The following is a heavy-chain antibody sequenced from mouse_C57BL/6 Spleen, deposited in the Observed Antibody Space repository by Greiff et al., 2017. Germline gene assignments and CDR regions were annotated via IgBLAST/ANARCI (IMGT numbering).Heavy chain of an antibody. D-gene: IGHD2-4*01. J-gene: IGHJ2*01. CDR3: ARPYDYDPYYFDY. CDR2: IHPNSGST. Sequence: VQLQQPGAELVKPGASVKLSCKASGYTFTSYWMHWVKQRPGQGLEWIGMIHPNSGSTNYNEKFKSKATLTVDKSSSTAYMQLSSLTSEDSAVYYCARPYDYDPYYFDYWGQGTTLTVSS. CDR1: GYTFTSYW. V-gene: IGHV1-64*01.